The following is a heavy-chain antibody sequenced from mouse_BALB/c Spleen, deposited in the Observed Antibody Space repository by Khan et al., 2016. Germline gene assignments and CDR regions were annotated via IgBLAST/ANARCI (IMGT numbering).Heavy chain of an antibody. CDR3: ARHYITTVVAYFDD. J-gene: IGHJ1*01. CDR1: GFAFSSYD. CDR2: ISSGGGST. D-gene: IGHD1-1*01. Sequence: EVELVESGGGLVKPGGSLKLSCAASGFAFSSYDMSWVRQTPEKRLEWVAYISSGGGSTYYPDTVTGRFTIPRDNAKNTLYLQMSSLKSEDTAMYYCARHYITTVVAYFDDWGAGTTVTVSS. V-gene: IGHV5-12-1*01.